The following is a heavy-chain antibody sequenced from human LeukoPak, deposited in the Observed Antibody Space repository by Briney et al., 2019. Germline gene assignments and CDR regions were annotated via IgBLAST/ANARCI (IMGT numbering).Heavy chain of an antibody. V-gene: IGHV1-24*01. J-gene: IGHJ5*02. CDR2: FDPEDGET. CDR3: ATAEFDP. D-gene: IGHD6-19*01. Sequence: ATVKVSCKASGYTFTGYYMHWVRQAPGQGLEWMGGFDPEDGETIYAQKFQGRVTMTEDTSTDTAYMELSSLRSEDTAVYYCATAEFDPWGQGTLVTVSS. CDR1: GYTFTGYY.